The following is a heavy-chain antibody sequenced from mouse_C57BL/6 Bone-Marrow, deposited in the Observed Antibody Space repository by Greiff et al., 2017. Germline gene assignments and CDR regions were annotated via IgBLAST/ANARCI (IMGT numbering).Heavy chain of an antibody. CDR1: GYTFTSYW. D-gene: IGHD1-1*01. J-gene: IGHJ3*01. CDR2: INPSNGGT. Sequence: QVQLQQPGTELVKPGASVKLSCKASGYTFTSYWMHWVQQRPGQGLEWIGNINPSNGGTNYNEKFKSKATLTVAKSSGTAYMQLSSLTSEDSAVYYCARSDYYGSPFAYWGQGTLVTVSA. CDR3: ARSDYYGSPFAY. V-gene: IGHV1-53*01.